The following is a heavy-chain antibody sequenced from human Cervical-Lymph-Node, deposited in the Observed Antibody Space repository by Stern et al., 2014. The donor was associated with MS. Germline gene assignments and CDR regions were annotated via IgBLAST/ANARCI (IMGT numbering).Heavy chain of an antibody. Sequence: EVQLVESGPEVKRPGESLKISCQASGYTFTSYWIGWGRQMPGKGLEWIAIIFHGGSDIRYSPAFQAQVTIPADKASSTAYLQWNNLKASDTAIYYCARQRYFDYWGQGTLVTVSS. CDR3: ARQRYFDY. CDR2: IFHGGSDI. V-gene: IGHV5-51*01. J-gene: IGHJ4*02. CDR1: GYTFTSYW.